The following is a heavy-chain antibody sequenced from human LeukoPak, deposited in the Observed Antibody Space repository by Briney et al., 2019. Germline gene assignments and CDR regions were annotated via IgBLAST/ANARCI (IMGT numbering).Heavy chain of an antibody. V-gene: IGHV4-4*07. D-gene: IGHD1-26*01. J-gene: IGHJ5*02. CDR2: IYTSGST. CDR3: AREIYCGSYYRGNWLDP. CDR1: GGSISSYY. Sequence: SETLSLTCTVSGGSISSYYWSWIRQPAGKGLEWIGRIYTSGSTNYNPSLKSRVTISVDNSKNQFFQKLSAVTSADRAVYYCAREIYCGSYYRGNWLDPWRQGTLVTVPS.